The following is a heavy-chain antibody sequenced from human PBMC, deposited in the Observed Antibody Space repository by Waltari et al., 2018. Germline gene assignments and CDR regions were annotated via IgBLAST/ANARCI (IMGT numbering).Heavy chain of an antibody. V-gene: IGHV3-30-3*01. CDR3: ASLYSSGWYFDY. Sequence: QVQLVESGGGVVQPGRSLRLSCAASGFTFSSYAMHWVRQAPGKGLEWVAVISYDGSNKYYADSVKGRFTISRDNSKNTLYLQMNSLRAEDTAVYYCASLYSSGWYFDYWGQGTLVTVSS. D-gene: IGHD6-19*01. J-gene: IGHJ4*02. CDR2: ISYDGSNK. CDR1: GFTFSSYA.